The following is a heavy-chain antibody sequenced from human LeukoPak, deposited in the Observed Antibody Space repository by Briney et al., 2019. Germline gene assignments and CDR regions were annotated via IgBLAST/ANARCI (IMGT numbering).Heavy chain of an antibody. J-gene: IGHJ4*02. CDR2: LYKTGST. Sequence: PSETLSLTCTVSGGSITSYYWTWIRQPPGKGLQWIGDLYKTGSTNYNPSLKSPVTMSLDTSKNQFSLNLKSVTAADTAVYYCARARYSYGSFFYDCWGQGILVTVSS. CDR1: GGSITSYY. D-gene: IGHD5-18*01. CDR3: ARARYSYGSFFYDC. V-gene: IGHV4-59*01.